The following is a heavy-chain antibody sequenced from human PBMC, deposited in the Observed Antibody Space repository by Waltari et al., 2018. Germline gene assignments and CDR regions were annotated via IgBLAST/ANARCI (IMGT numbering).Heavy chain of an antibody. Sequence: QVQLQESGPGLVKPSETLSLTCTVSGGSISSYYWSWIRQPPGKGLEWIGYIYYSGSTNYNPSLKSRVTISVDTSKNQFSLKLSSVTAADTAVYYCARYSSPGSWFDPWGQGTLVTVSS. V-gene: IGHV4-59*01. CDR1: GGSISSYY. CDR2: IYYSGST. J-gene: IGHJ5*02. CDR3: ARYSSPGSWFDP. D-gene: IGHD6-13*01.